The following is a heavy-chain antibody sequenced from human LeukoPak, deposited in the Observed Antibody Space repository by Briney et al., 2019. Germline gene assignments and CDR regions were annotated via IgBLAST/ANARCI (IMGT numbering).Heavy chain of an antibody. J-gene: IGHJ4*02. V-gene: IGHV1-2*02. CDR1: GYTFTGYY. CDR2: INPNSGGT. CDR3: ARNTAIVLVPAADY. D-gene: IGHD2-2*01. Sequence: ASVKASCKASGYTFTGYYIHWVRQAPGHGLEWMGWINPNSGGTNYAQKFQGRVTMTRDTSISTAYMELSRLRSDDTAVYYCARNTAIVLVPAADYWGKGTLVTVSS.